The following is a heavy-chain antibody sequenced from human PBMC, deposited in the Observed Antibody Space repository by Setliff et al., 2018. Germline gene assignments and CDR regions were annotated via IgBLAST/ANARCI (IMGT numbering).Heavy chain of an antibody. J-gene: IGHJ5*02. CDR2: IYTSGST. CDR1: GGSISSYY. CDR3: ARDPGIAAAGTLWFDP. V-gene: IGHV4-4*07. D-gene: IGHD6-13*01. Sequence: SETLSLTCTVSGGSISSYYWSWIRQPAGKGLEWIGRIYTSGSTNYNPSLKSRVTMSVDTSRNQFSLKLSSVTAADTAVYYCARDPGIAAAGTLWFDPWGQGTLVTVSS.